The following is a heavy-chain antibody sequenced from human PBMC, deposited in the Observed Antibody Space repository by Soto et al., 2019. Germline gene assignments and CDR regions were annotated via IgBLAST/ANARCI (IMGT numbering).Heavy chain of an antibody. CDR2: IYYSGST. Sequence: QVQLQESGPGLVKPSETLSLTCTVSGGSISSYYWSWIRQPPGKGLEWIGYIYYSGSTNYNPSLTSRVTISVDPSKNQYSLKLSSVPAADTAVYYCARRYGVYFNYWGQGTLVTVSS. J-gene: IGHJ4*02. CDR1: GGSISSYY. CDR3: ARRYGVYFNY. V-gene: IGHV4-59*08. D-gene: IGHD4-17*01.